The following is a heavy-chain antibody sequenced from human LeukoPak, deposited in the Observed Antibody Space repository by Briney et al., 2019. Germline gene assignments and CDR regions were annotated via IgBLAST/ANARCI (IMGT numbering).Heavy chain of an antibody. J-gene: IGHJ6*02. CDR3: ARDLNYGDFGDYYYGMDV. Sequence: GSLRLSCAASGFTVSSNYMSWVRQAPGKGLEWIGYIYYSGSTNYNPSLKSRVTISVDTSKNQFSLKLSSVTAADTAVYYCARDLNYGDFGDYYYGMDVWGQGTTVTVSS. CDR2: IYYSGST. D-gene: IGHD4-17*01. V-gene: IGHV4-59*02. CDR1: GFTVSSNY.